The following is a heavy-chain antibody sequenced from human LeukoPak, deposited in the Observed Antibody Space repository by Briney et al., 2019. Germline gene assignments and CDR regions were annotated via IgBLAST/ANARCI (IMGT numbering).Heavy chain of an antibody. Sequence: SVKVSCKASEFTSTNFAVQWVRQARGQRLEWIGWIIVGSGATKCAQDFQERVTITRDLSTSTLYMELRSLTSEDTAVYYCAADLSNPRMGASYLDSWGQGTLVTVSS. CDR1: EFTSTNFA. J-gene: IGHJ4*02. V-gene: IGHV1-58*01. D-gene: IGHD3-16*01. CDR3: AADLSNPRMGASYLDS. CDR2: IIVGSGAT.